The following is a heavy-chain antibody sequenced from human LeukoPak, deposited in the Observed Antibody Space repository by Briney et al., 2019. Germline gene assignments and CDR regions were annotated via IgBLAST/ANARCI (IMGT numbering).Heavy chain of an antibody. CDR3: AKGSLTIWYAFDI. CDR1: GFTFSGYA. J-gene: IGHJ3*02. D-gene: IGHD2-8*02. CDR2: ITSSGGST. Sequence: HPGGSLRLSCAASGFTFSGYAMSWVRQAPGKGLEWVSTITSSGGSTYYADSVKGRFTVSRDNSKNTLFLQTNSLRAEDTAVYYCAKGSLTIWYAFDIWGQGTMVTVSS. V-gene: IGHV3-23*01.